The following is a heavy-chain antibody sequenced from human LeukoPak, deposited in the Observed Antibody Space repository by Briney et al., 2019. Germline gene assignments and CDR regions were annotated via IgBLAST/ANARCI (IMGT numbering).Heavy chain of an antibody. CDR2: IKQDGSEK. V-gene: IGHV3-7*01. J-gene: IGHJ5*02. CDR3: AREKVGAEYNWFDP. D-gene: IGHD1-26*01. Sequence: GGSLRLSCAASGFTFSSYWMSWVRQAPGKGLEWVANIKQDGSEKYYVDSVKGRFTISRDNAKNSLYLQMNSLRAEDTAVYYCAREKVGAEYNWFDPWGQGTLVTVPS. CDR1: GFTFSSYW.